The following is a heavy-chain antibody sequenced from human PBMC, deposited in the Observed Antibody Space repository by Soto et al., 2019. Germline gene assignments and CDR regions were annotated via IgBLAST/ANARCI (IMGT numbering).Heavy chain of an antibody. D-gene: IGHD3-3*01. J-gene: IGHJ4*02. V-gene: IGHV3-23*01. Sequence: GGSLRLSCAASGFTFNNYAMNWVRQAPGKGLEWVATISGTGGSTYYADSVKGRFTISRDNSRSTLYLQMNSLRAEDTAVYYCARELLRFLEWLPPDYFDYWGQGTLVTVSS. CDR3: ARELLRFLEWLPPDYFDY. CDR2: ISGTGGST. CDR1: GFTFNNYA.